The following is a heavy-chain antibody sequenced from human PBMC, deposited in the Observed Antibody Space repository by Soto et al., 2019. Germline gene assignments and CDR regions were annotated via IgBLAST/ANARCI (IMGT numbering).Heavy chain of an antibody. CDR2: ISGSDGKT. V-gene: IGHV3-23*01. CDR1: GFSFSSHA. J-gene: IGHJ4*02. Sequence: GGSLRLSCAGSGFSFSSHALSWVRQAPGKGPEWVSTISGSDGKTYYADSVKGRFTISRDNAKNPLYLQMNSLRAEDTAFYYCAKDTGPNWGQGTLVTVSS. CDR3: AKDTGPN.